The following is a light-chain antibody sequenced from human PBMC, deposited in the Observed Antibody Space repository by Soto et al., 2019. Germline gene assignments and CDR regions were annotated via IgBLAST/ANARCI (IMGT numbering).Light chain of an antibody. Sequence: QSVLTQPASVSGSPGQSITISCTGTSSDVGAYNYVSWYQHHPGKAPKLMIYDVSNRPSGISNRFSGSKSHNTASLTISGLQAEDEADYYCSSYTNSSTCVFGTGTKVTVL. J-gene: IGLJ1*01. CDR3: SSYTNSSTCV. CDR1: SSDVGAYNY. V-gene: IGLV2-14*03. CDR2: DVS.